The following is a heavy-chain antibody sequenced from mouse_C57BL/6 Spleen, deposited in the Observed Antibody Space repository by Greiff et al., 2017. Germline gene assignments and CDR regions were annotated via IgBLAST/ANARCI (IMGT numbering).Heavy chain of an antibody. Sequence: VQLQQSGAELVKPGASVKMSCKASGYTFTSYWITWVKQRPGQGLEWIGDIYPGSGSTNYNEKFKSKATLTVDTSSSTAYMQLSCLTSEDSAVYYCANYYDYDGFDYWGQGTTLTVSS. CDR2: IYPGSGST. V-gene: IGHV1-55*01. CDR1: GYTFTSYW. D-gene: IGHD2-4*01. J-gene: IGHJ2*01. CDR3: ANYYDYDGFDY.